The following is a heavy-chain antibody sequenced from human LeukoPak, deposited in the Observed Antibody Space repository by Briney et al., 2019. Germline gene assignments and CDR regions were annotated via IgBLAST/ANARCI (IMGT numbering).Heavy chain of an antibody. CDR2: IDHSGST. CDR1: SGSFCGYY. CDR3: ARGGLLGVVGAATNPGIDY. D-gene: IGHD2-15*01. V-gene: IGHV4-34*01. J-gene: IGHJ4*02. Sequence: SETLSLTCAVYSGSFCGYYWSWIRQPPGEGLEWIGEIDHSGSTNYNPSLKSRVTISVDTSKNQFSLKLSSATAADTAVYYCARGGLLGVVGAATNPGIDYWGQGTLVTVSS.